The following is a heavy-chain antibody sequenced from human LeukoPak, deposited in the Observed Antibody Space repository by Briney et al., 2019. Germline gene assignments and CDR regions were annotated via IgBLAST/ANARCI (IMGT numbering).Heavy chain of an antibody. CDR3: ARESWGYSGYDTIFDY. J-gene: IGHJ4*02. Sequence: ASVKVSCKASGYTFTGYYMHWVRQAPGQGLELMGRINPNSGGTNYAQKFQGRVTMTRDTSISTAYMELSRLRSDDTAVYYCARESWGYSGYDTIFDYWGQGTLVTVSS. D-gene: IGHD5-12*01. CDR2: INPNSGGT. CDR1: GYTFTGYY. V-gene: IGHV1-2*06.